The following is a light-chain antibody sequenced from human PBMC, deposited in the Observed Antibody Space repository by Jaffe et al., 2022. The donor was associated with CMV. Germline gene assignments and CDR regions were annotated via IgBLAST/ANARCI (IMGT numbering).Light chain of an antibody. Sequence: EIVLMQSPGTLSLSPGERATLSCRASQSVSNSYLAWFQQRPGQAPRLLIYLASSRATGIPDRFSGSGSGTDFTLTISRLEPEDFAVYYCQQYGSSPYTFGQGTKVEI. CDR2: LAS. CDR3: QQYGSSPYT. CDR1: QSVSNSY. J-gene: IGKJ1*01. V-gene: IGKV3-20*01.